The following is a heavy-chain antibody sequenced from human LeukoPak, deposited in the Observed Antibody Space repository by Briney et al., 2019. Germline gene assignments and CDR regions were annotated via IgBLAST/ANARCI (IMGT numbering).Heavy chain of an antibody. Sequence: ASVKVSCKASGGTFSSYAISWVRQAPGQGLEWMGRILPIFGTANYAQKFQGRVTITTDESTSTAYTELSSLRSEDTAVYYCARAPPKLWKYFDYWGQGTLVTVSS. V-gene: IGHV1-69*05. CDR3: ARAPPKLWKYFDY. D-gene: IGHD1-1*01. CDR2: ILPIFGTA. J-gene: IGHJ4*02. CDR1: GGTFSSYA.